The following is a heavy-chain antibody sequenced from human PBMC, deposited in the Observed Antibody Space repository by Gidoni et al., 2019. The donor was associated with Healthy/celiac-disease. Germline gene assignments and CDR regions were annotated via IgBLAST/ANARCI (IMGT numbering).Heavy chain of an antibody. V-gene: IGHV1-46*03. J-gene: IGHJ4*02. CDR3: ATFFYGDYVTFDY. CDR1: GYTFTSYY. D-gene: IGHD4-17*01. CDR2: INPSGGST. Sequence: QVQLVQSGAEVKKPGASVKVSCKASGYTFTSYYMHWVRQAPGQGLEWMGIINPSGGSTSYAQKFQGRVTMIRDTSTSTVYMELSSLRSEDTAVYYCATFFYGDYVTFDYWGQGTLVTVSS.